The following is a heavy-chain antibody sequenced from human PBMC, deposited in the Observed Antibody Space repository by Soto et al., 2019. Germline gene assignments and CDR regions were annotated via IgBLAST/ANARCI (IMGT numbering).Heavy chain of an antibody. V-gene: IGHV1-69*13. Sequence: SVKVSSKASGGNFSSYAISWVRQAPGQGLEWMGRIIPIFGTANYAQKFQGRVTISADESTSTAYMDLSSLRSEDTAVYYCARLGYCSSTSCYEFGYYGMDVWGQGTTVTVSS. CDR3: ARLGYCSSTSCYEFGYYGMDV. J-gene: IGHJ6*02. CDR2: IIPIFGTA. CDR1: GGNFSSYA. D-gene: IGHD2-2*01.